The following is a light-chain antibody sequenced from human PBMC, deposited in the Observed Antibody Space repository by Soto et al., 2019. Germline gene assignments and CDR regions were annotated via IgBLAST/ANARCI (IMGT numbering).Light chain of an antibody. CDR3: QQRSNWPLT. CDR1: QSVSSD. V-gene: IGKV3-11*01. Sequence: EIVLTQSPVTLSLSPGERATLSCRASQSVSSDLAWYQQKPGQSPRLLIYDASNRATGIPARFSGSGSGTDFNLTISSLEPEDFAVYYCQQRSNWPLTFGRGTRVEIK. CDR2: DAS. J-gene: IGKJ4*01.